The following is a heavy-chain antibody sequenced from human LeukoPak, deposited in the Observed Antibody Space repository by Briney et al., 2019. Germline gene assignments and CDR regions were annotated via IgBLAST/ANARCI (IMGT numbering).Heavy chain of an antibody. J-gene: IGHJ4*02. V-gene: IGHV1-2*02. CDR1: GYTFTGYY. CDR2: INPNSGGT. CDR3: ARALTGTMYGYFDY. Sequence: ASVMVSSKASGYTFTGYYMHWVRQAPGQGLEWMGWINPNSGGTNYAQKFQGRVTMTRDTSISTAYMELSRLRSDDTAVYYCARALTGTMYGYFDYWGQGTLVTVSS. D-gene: IGHD1-20*01.